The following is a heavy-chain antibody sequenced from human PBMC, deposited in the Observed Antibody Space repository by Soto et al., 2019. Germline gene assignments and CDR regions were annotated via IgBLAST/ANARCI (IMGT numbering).Heavy chain of an antibody. V-gene: IGHV3-23*01. D-gene: IGHD1-26*01. J-gene: IGHJ4*02. CDR1: RFTFTRSA. CDR2: ISASGGAT. Sequence: PGGSQRLCWSAARFTFTRSAMSWGRQAPGKGLEWVAAISASGGATIHADSVKGRLTISRDNSKNTLYLQMSSLRAEDTAVYYCAKDVEGGSLFRGAFDYWGQGTQVTVSS. CDR3: AKDVEGGSLFRGAFDY.